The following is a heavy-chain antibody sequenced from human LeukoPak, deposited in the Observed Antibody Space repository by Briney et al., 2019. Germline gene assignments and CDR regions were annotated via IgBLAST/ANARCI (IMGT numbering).Heavy chain of an antibody. CDR2: IGIDSGNT. J-gene: IGHJ4*02. Sequence: GGSLRLSCAASGFTFSDYSMNWVRQAPGKGLEWISYIGIDSGNTNYADSVKGRFTISGNKAKNSLYLQMNSLRVEDTAVYYCARDYKYAFDNWGQGTLVTVSS. CDR1: GFTFSDYS. CDR3: ARDYKYAFDN. D-gene: IGHD5-24*01. V-gene: IGHV3-48*01.